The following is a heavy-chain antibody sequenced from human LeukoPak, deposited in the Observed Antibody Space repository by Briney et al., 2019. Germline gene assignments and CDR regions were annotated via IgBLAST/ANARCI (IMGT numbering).Heavy chain of an antibody. V-gene: IGHV1-8*01. Sequence: GASVKASCRASGYTFTSYDINWVRQATGQGLEWMGWMNPNSGNTGYAQKFQGRVTMTRNTSISTAYMELSSLRSEDTAVYYCARTSDSGSYLDYYFDYWGQGTLVTVSS. J-gene: IGHJ4*02. CDR1: GYTFTSYD. D-gene: IGHD1-26*01. CDR3: ARTSDSGSYLDYYFDY. CDR2: MNPNSGNT.